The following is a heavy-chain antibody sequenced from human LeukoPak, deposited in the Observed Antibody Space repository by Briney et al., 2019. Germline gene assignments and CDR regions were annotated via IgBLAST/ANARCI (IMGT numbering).Heavy chain of an antibody. Sequence: PSETLSLTCAVYGGSFSGYSWSWIRQPPGKGLEWIGEINHSGSTNYNPSLKSRVTISVDTSKNQFSLMLSSVSAADTAVYYCARDGVATLGLFDYWGQGALVTVSS. CDR2: INHSGST. D-gene: IGHD5-12*01. V-gene: IGHV4-34*01. CDR1: GGSFSGYS. J-gene: IGHJ4*02. CDR3: ARDGVATLGLFDY.